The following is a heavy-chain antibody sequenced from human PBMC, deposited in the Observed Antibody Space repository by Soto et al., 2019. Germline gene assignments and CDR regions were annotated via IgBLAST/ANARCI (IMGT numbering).Heavy chain of an antibody. J-gene: IGHJ3*01. Sequence: QVQLVQSGAEVKKPGSSVKVSCKASGGTLNKHAITWERRAPGQGLEWLGGIIPMFGIPNYPQKFQGRVTITADDSTNTSHMELHSLTSDDTAVYYCARGGTSGWLKGAYDVWGQGTMVTVSS. D-gene: IGHD6-13*01. V-gene: IGHV1-69*01. CDR1: GGTLNKHA. CDR3: ARGGTSGWLKGAYDV. CDR2: IIPMFGIP.